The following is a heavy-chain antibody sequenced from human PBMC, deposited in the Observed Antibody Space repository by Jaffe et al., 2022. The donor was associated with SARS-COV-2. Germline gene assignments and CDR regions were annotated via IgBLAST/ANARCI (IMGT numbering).Heavy chain of an antibody. CDR2: IWYDGSNK. Sequence: QVQLVESGGGVVQPGRSLRLSCAASGFTFSSYGMHWVRQAPGKGLEWVAVIWYDGSNKYYADSVKGRFTISRDNSKNTLYLQMNSLRAEDTAVYYCARDPVPYYDFWSGIYYFDYWGQGTLVTVSS. D-gene: IGHD3-3*01. CDR1: GFTFSSYG. CDR3: ARDPVPYYDFWSGIYYFDY. J-gene: IGHJ4*02. V-gene: IGHV3-33*01.